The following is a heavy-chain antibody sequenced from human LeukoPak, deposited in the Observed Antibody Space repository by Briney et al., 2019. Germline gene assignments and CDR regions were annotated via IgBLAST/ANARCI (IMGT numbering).Heavy chain of an antibody. CDR3: ARPMKMRGGSGHHGGVDAFDI. Sequence: GGSLRLSCAASGLTSSSYAFSWVRQAPGQRLEWMGWINAGNGNTKYSQKFQGRVTITRDTSASTAYMELSSLRSEDTAVYYCARPMKMRGGSGHHGGVDAFDIWGQGTMVTVSS. J-gene: IGHJ3*02. CDR1: GLTSSSYA. D-gene: IGHD3-10*01. V-gene: IGHV1-3*01. CDR2: INAGNGNT.